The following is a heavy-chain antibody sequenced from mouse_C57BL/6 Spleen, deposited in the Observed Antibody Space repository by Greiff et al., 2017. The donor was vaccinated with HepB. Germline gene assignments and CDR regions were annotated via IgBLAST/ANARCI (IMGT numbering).Heavy chain of an antibody. V-gene: IGHV1-54*01. D-gene: IGHD4-1*01. CDR1: GYAFTNYL. J-gene: IGHJ2*01. CDR2: INPGSGGT. CDR3: ARWAWEY. Sequence: VQLQQSGAELVRPGPSVKVSCKASGYAFTNYLIEWVKQRPGQGLEWIGVINPGSGGTNYNEKFKGKATLTADKSSSTAYMQLSSLTSEDSAVFFCARWAWEYWGKGTTLTVSS.